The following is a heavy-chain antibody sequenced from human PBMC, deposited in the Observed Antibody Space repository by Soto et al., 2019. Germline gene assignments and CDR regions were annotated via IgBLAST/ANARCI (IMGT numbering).Heavy chain of an antibody. Sequence: QVQLQESGPGLVKPSETLSLTCTLSGGSISTYYWTWIRQPPGKGLEWIGYIYYSGNTNSNPSLKSRITMSGDTSKNQFSLKLSSVTAADTAVYYCARVGSGSFDYWGQGTLVTVSS. CDR2: IYYSGNT. CDR3: ARVGSGSFDY. V-gene: IGHV4-59*01. J-gene: IGHJ4*02. CDR1: GGSISTYY. D-gene: IGHD3-22*01.